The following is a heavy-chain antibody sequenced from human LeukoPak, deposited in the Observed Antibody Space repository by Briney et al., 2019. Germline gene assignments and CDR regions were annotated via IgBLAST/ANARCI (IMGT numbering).Heavy chain of an antibody. J-gene: IGHJ6*02. CDR1: GGSINSYY. V-gene: IGHV4-59*01. CDR2: IYYSGST. D-gene: IGHD3-10*01. CDR3: ARTSRHFYGSGSNLTPWPADMDV. Sequence: SEALSLTCTVSGGSINSYYWTWIRQPPGKGLEWIGYIYYSGSTHYNPSLNSRVTISMDTSKNQFSLKLSSVTAADTAVYYCARTSRHFYGSGSNLTPWPADMDVWGQGTTVTVSS.